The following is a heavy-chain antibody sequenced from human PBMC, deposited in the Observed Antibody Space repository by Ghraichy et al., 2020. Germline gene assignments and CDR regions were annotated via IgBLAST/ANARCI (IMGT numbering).Heavy chain of an antibody. D-gene: IGHD3/OR15-3a*01. V-gene: IGHV3-23*01. CDR2: ITDNGGTT. CDR3: AKFARDWPNEYLQH. Sequence: GESLNISCAASGFTFRTYAMSWVRQAPGKGLEWVSAITDNGGTTYDAESVKGRFTISRDYSKNTLFLQMNSLRGEDTAVYYCAKFARDWPNEYLQHWGQGALVTVSS. CDR1: GFTFRTYA. J-gene: IGHJ1*01.